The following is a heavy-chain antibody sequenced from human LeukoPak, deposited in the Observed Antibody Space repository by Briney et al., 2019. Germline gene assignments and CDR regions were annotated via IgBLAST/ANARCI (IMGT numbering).Heavy chain of an antibody. J-gene: IGHJ6*02. CDR1: GFTVSSNY. CDR2: IYSGGST. V-gene: IGHV3-53*01. D-gene: IGHD4-17*01. Sequence: GGSLRLSCAASGFTVSSNYMSWVRQAPGKGLEWVSVIYSGGSTYYADSVKGRFTISRDNSKNTLYLQMNSLRAEDTAVYYCAKDSPTKTTVTFYYYYGMDVWGQGTTVTVSS. CDR3: AKDSPTKTTVTFYYYYGMDV.